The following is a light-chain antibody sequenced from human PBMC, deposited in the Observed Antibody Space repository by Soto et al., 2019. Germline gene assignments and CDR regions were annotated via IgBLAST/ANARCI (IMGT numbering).Light chain of an antibody. J-gene: IGKJ1*01. V-gene: IGKV3-20*01. CDR1: QSVSSTY. CDR3: QQYGNSPNT. Sequence: EIVLTQSPGTLSLSPGERATLSCRASQSVSSTYLGWYHQKPGQAPRLLIYGASSRATGIPDRFSGSGSGTDFTLTISRQEPEDFAVYYCQQYGNSPNTFGQGTKVEIQ. CDR2: GAS.